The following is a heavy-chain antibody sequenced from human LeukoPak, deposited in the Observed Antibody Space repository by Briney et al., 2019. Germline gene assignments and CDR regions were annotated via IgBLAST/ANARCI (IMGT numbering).Heavy chain of an antibody. J-gene: IGHJ4*02. V-gene: IGHV3-30*18. CDR3: TKDLSMVATRYYFDY. CDR1: GFTFSSYG. Sequence: GGSLRLSCAASGFTFSSYGMHWVRQAPGKGLEWVAVISYDGSNKYYADSVKGRFTISRDNSKNTPYLQMNSLRAEDTAVYYCTKDLSMVATRYYFDYWGQGTLVTVSS. D-gene: IGHD5-12*01. CDR2: ISYDGSNK.